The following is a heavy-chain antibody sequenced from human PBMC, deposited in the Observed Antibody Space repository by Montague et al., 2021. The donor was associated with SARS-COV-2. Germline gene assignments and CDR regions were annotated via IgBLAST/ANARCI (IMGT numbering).Heavy chain of an antibody. J-gene: IGHJ3*01. Sequence: ETLSLTCAVYGGSFSGYYWNWVRQAPGKGLEWISYISSSTNIIYYADSVKGRFTISRDNARNSLYLQMNSLRVDDTAVYYCAKDLVLRAARPDALDVWGQGTVVTVSS. CDR1: GGSFSGYY. CDR2: ISSSTNII. D-gene: IGHD6-6*01. CDR3: AKDLVLRAARPDALDV. V-gene: IGHV3-48*04.